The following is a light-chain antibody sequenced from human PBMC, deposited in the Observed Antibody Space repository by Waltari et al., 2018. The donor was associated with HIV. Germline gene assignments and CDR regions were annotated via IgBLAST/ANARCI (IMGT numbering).Light chain of an antibody. CDR1: SSNIGRNT. CDR3: ATWDDSLNGRV. CDR2: SSN. Sequence: QSMLTQPPSASGTPGQRVTISCSGSSSNIGRNTATWYQQLPGTAPKLLIYSSNHRPSGVPDRFSGSKSGTSASLAISGLQSEDEADYYCATWDDSLNGRVFGGGTKLTVL. V-gene: IGLV1-44*01. J-gene: IGLJ3*02.